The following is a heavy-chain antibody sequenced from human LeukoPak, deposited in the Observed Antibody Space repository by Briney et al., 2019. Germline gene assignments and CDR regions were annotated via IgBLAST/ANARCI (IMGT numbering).Heavy chain of an antibody. CDR2: IRYDGSNK. CDR3: AKGGYSYGYFDY. CDR1: GFTFSTYG. J-gene: IGHJ4*02. D-gene: IGHD5-18*01. V-gene: IGHV3-30*02. Sequence: PGGSLRLSCAASGFTFSTYGMHWVRQAPGKGLEWVAFIRYDGSNKYYADSVKGRFTISRDNSKNTLYLQMNSLRAEDTAVYYCAKGGYSYGYFDYWGQGTLVTVSS.